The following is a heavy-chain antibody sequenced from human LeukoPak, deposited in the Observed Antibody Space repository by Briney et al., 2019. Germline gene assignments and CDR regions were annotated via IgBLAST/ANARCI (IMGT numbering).Heavy chain of an antibody. Sequence: GRSLRLSCAASGFTFSSYGMHWVRQAPGKGLEWVADIWYGGSNKYYADSVKGRFTISRDNSKNTLYLQMNSLRAEDTAVYYCARDYYDSSGYDAFDIWGQGTMVTVSS. V-gene: IGHV3-33*01. D-gene: IGHD3-22*01. CDR3: ARDYYDSSGYDAFDI. CDR1: GFTFSSYG. CDR2: IWYGGSNK. J-gene: IGHJ3*02.